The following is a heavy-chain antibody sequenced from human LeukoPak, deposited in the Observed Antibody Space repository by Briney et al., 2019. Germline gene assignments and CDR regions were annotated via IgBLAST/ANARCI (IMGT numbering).Heavy chain of an antibody. D-gene: IGHD2-8*01. CDR3: ARGRDIVLMVYPYYFDY. Sequence: SEALSLTCAVYGGSFSGYYWSWIRQPPGKGLEWIGEINHSGSTNYNPSLKSRVTISVDTSKNQFSLKLSSVTAADTAVYYCARGRDIVLMVYPYYFDYWGQGTLVTASS. CDR1: GGSFSGYY. J-gene: IGHJ4*02. V-gene: IGHV4-34*01. CDR2: INHSGST.